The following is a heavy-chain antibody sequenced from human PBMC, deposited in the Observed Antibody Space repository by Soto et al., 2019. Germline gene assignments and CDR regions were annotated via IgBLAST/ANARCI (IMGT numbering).Heavy chain of an antibody. Sequence: QVQLQESGPGLVKPSQTLSLTCTVSGGSISSGGYYWSWIRQHPGKGLEWIGYIYYSGSTHYNPSRKSRVTKSVDTSKNQFSLKLSSVNAADTAVYYCARGLRNYYGSGSFDYWGQGTLVTVSS. CDR3: ARGLRNYYGSGSFDY. V-gene: IGHV4-31*03. CDR2: IYYSGST. D-gene: IGHD3-10*01. J-gene: IGHJ4*02. CDR1: GGSISSGGYY.